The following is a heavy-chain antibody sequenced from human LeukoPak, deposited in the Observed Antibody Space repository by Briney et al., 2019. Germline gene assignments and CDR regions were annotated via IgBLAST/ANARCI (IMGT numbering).Heavy chain of an antibody. CDR1: GLTFSNYA. D-gene: IGHD6-6*01. V-gene: IGHV3-23*01. J-gene: IGHJ6*02. Sequence: PGGSLRLSCAASGLTFSNYAMSWVRQAPGKGLEWVSAISGSGGGTYYAESVKGRFTISRDNSGDTLFLQMNSLRAKDTALYYCAKARGNRSSYGMDVWGQGTTVTVSS. CDR2: ISGSGGGT. CDR3: AKARGNRSSYGMDV.